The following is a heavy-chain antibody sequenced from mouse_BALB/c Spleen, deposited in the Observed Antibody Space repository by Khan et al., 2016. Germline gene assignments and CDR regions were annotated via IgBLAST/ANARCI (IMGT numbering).Heavy chain of an antibody. CDR3: ASNDGSSYVRGMDY. CDR2: ISYSGGT. CDR1: GDSITSGY. V-gene: IGHV3-8*02. D-gene: IGHD1-1*01. Sequence: EVQLQESGPSLVKPSQTLSLTCSVTGDSITSGYWNWIRKFPGNKLEYMGYISYSGGTYNNPSLKSRISITRDTSKNQYYLQLNSVTTEDTGTYYFASNDGSSYVRGMDYWGQGLSVTVAS. J-gene: IGHJ4*01.